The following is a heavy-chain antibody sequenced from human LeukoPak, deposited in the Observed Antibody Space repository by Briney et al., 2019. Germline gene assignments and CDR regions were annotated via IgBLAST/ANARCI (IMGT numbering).Heavy chain of an antibody. J-gene: IGHJ4*02. CDR2: ISGSGGST. CDR3: ANLYALRFLGWIRC. D-gene: IGHD3-3*01. V-gene: IGHV3-23*01. Sequence: GGSLRLSCAASGFTFSSYAMSWVRQAPGKGLEWVSAISGSGGSTYYADSVQGRFTISRDNSKNTLYLQMNNLRAEDTGVYYCANLYALRFLGWIRCWGQGTLVTVSS. CDR1: GFTFSSYA.